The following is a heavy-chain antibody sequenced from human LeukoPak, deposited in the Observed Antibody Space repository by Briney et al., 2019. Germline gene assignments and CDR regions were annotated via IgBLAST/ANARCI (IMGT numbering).Heavy chain of an antibody. CDR3: ARGGAMGY. J-gene: IGHJ4*02. V-gene: IGHV3-48*03. CDR1: GFTFSSFE. Sequence: GGSLRLSCAASGFTFSSFEMNWVRQAPGKGLEWVSYISSSGRTTYYADSVKGRFTISRDNAKKSLYLQMNSLRDEDTAVYYCARGGAMGYWGQGTLVTVSS. D-gene: IGHD1-26*01. CDR2: ISSSGRTT.